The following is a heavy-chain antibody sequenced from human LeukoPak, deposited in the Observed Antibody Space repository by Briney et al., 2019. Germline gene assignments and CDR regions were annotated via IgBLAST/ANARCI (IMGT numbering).Heavy chain of an antibody. J-gene: IGHJ5*02. CDR2: ISSSSSYI. CDR1: GFTFSSYS. Sequence: GGSLRLSCAASGFTFSSYSMNWVRQAPGEGLEWVSSISSSSSYIYYADSVKGRFTISRDNAKNSLYLQMNSLRAEDTAVYYCAREYDFWSGYSPGNNWFDPWGQGTLVTVSS. V-gene: IGHV3-21*01. D-gene: IGHD3-3*01. CDR3: AREYDFWSGYSPGNNWFDP.